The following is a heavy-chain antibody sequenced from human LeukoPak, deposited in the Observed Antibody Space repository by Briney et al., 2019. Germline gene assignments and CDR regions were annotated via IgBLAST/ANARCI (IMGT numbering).Heavy chain of an antibody. CDR2: ISWNSGSI. V-gene: IGHV3-9*01. CDR1: GFTFDDYA. Sequence: GGSLRLSCAASGFTFDDYAMHWVRQAPGKGLEWVSGISWNSGSIGYADSVKGRFTISRDNAKNSLYLRMNSLRAEDTALYYCAKDSGRSISSKDYWGQGTLVTVSS. D-gene: IGHD3-9*01. CDR3: AKDSGRSISSKDY. J-gene: IGHJ4*02.